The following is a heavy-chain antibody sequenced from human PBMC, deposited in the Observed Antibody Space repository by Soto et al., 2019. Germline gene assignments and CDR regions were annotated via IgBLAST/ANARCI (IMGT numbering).Heavy chain of an antibody. CDR2: ISGSGIST. V-gene: IGHV3-23*01. CDR3: AKAPVGPDWYFDL. CDR1: GFTFRSYA. J-gene: IGHJ2*01. Sequence: DVQLLESGGGLVQPGGSLRLSCAASGFTFRSYAMSWVRQAPGKGLEWVSGISGSGISTHYADSVKGRFTVSRDNSKNTLYLQRNSLRAEDTAVYNCAKAPVGPDWYFDLWGRGTLVTVSS.